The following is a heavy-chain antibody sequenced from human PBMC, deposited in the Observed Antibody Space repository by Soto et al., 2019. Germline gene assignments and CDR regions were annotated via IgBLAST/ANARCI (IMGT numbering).Heavy chain of an antibody. Sequence: SETLSLTCTVSGGSLIIYYWSLIRQPPGKGLEWIGYIYYSGSTNYNPSLKSRVTISVDTSRNQFSLKLSSVTAADTAVYYCARLVWSYGTWFDPWGQGTLVTVS. V-gene: IGHV4-59*08. CDR3: ARLVWSYGTWFDP. J-gene: IGHJ5*02. D-gene: IGHD5-18*01. CDR1: GGSLIIYY. CDR2: IYYSGST.